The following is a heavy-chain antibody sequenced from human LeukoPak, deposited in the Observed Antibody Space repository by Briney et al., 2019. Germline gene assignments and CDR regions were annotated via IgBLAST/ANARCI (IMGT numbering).Heavy chain of an antibody. D-gene: IGHD1-1*01. J-gene: IGHJ3*02. Sequence: SETLSLPCNVSGGSISSYYWSWTRQPPGKGRGGIGYIFYSGRTNYTPSLKSRVPISVDTHKHQLSLTLSSVRAAHTRVYYGGSGNYNPSLKSRVTISVDTSNNQFSLKLSSVSAVDTGVDYCARHLARSSSRASVRAFDIWGQGTMVTVSS. V-gene: IGHV4-59*08. CDR3: GSGNYNPSLKSRVTISVDTSNNQFSLKLSSVSAVDTGVDYCARHLARSSSRASVRAFDI. CDR2: IFYSGRT. CDR1: GGSISSYY.